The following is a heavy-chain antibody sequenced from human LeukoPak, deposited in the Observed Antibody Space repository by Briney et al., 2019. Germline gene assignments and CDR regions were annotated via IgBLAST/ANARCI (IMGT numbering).Heavy chain of an antibody. V-gene: IGHV4-59*08. CDR1: GGSISGYY. D-gene: IGHD6-19*01. Sequence: KSSETLSLTCTVSGGSISGYYWSWFRQSPGKGLEWIGYFYYSGGTNYHPSLKSRLTLSLDPSKNQSSLKLSSVTAADTAVYYCARNIAVTGTYSYSDYWGQGTLVTVSS. J-gene: IGHJ4*02. CDR3: ARNIAVTGTYSYSDY. CDR2: FYYSGGT.